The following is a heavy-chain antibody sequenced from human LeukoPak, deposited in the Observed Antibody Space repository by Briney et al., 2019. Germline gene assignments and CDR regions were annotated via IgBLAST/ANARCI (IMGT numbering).Heavy chain of an antibody. V-gene: IGHV1-2*02. CDR2: INPNSGAT. Sequence: ASVKVSCKASGYTFTGYYLLWVRQAPGQGLEWMGWINPNSGATDYAQSFQARVTMTRDTSIGTAYMELTGLKSDDTAVYYCARGRRIVVGPTNAGDYFDCWGQGTLVTVSS. J-gene: IGHJ4*01. D-gene: IGHD1-26*01. CDR1: GYTFTGYY. CDR3: ARGRRIVVGPTNAGDYFDC.